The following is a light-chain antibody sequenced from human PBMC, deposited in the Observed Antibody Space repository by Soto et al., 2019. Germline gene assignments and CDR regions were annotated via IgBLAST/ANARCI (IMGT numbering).Light chain of an antibody. CDR2: DAS. J-gene: IGKJ4*01. CDR1: QTIGSW. V-gene: IGKV1-33*01. CDR3: QQYDNLPLT. Sequence: DIQMPQSPSTLSASVVDSVTVTCRASQTIGSWLAWYQQKPGRAPKLLIYDASDLETGVPSRFSGSGSGTDFTFTINSLQPEDIATYYCQQYDNLPLTCGGGTKGDIK.